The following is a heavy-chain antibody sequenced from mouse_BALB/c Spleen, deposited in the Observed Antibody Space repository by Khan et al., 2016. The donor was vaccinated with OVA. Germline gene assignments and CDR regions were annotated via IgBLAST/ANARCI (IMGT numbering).Heavy chain of an antibody. Sequence: EQGSDCIGRIDPPNGNTTYDPNFQGKATITADTSSNTAYLQLSSLTSEDTAVYYCARMARKWGQGTTLTVSS. CDR3: ARMARK. V-gene: IGHV14-3*02. J-gene: IGHJ2*01. CDR2: IDPPNGNT.